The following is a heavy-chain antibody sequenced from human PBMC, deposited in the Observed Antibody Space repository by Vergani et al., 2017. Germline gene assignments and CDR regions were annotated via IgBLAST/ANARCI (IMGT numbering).Heavy chain of an antibody. J-gene: IGHJ5*02. D-gene: IGHD3-10*01. Sequence: EVQLEESGGGLVLPGRSLRLSCVASGFTSAGYAMHWVRQAPGKGLEWVSGISWNSNSIGYADSVKGRFTISRDNAKNSLYLQMNSLRAEDTALYYCAKDLGTPPRGGWFDPWGQGNLVTVSS. CDR1: GFTSAGYA. V-gene: IGHV3-9*02. CDR3: AKDLGTPPRGGWFDP. CDR2: ISWNSNSI.